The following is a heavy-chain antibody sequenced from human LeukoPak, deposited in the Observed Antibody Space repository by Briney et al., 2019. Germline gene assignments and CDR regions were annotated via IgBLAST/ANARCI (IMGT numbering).Heavy chain of an antibody. Sequence: SETLSLTCTASGGSISRSNYYWGWIRQPPGKGLEWIVTIYYSGSTYCNPSLKSRVTISVDTSKNQCSLRLPSVTAADTAVYYCARGGGAAAGPYNWFDPWGQGTLVTVSS. V-gene: IGHV4-39*01. D-gene: IGHD6-13*01. CDR2: IYYSGST. J-gene: IGHJ5*02. CDR3: ARGGGAAAGPYNWFDP. CDR1: GGSISRSNYY.